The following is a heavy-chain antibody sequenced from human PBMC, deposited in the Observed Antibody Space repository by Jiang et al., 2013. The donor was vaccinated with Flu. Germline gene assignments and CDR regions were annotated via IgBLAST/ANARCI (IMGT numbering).Heavy chain of an antibody. CDR2: INTNTGNP. Sequence: QSGSELKKPGASVKISCKTSGYSFTGLAMNWVRQAPGQGLEWMGWINTNTGNPTYAEDFTGRIVFSLDTSVSTAFVEIRSLQPEDTAVCYCARGYRDFDYWGQGTLVTVSS. CDR1: GYSFTGLA. V-gene: IGHV7-4-1*02. CDR3: ARGYRDFDY. J-gene: IGHJ4*02. D-gene: IGHD5-18*01.